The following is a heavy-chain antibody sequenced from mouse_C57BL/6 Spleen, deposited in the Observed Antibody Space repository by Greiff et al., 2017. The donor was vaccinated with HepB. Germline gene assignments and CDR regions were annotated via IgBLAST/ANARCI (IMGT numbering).Heavy chain of an antibody. Sequence: EVQLQQSGPELVKPGASVKISCKASGYTFTDYYMNWVKQSHGKSLEWIGDINPNNGGTSYNQKFKGKATLTVDKSSSTAYMELRSLTSEDSAVYYCARGWGTVVENFDVWGTGTTVTVSS. D-gene: IGHD1-1*01. J-gene: IGHJ1*03. CDR3: ARGWGTVVENFDV. CDR2: INPNNGGT. V-gene: IGHV1-26*01. CDR1: GYTFTDYY.